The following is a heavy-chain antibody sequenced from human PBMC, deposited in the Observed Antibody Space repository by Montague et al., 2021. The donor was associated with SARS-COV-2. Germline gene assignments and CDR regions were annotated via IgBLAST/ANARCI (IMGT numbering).Heavy chain of an antibody. J-gene: IGHJ6*02. V-gene: IGHV2-70*01. CDR1: GFSLSTSGMC. D-gene: IGHD3-10*01. CDR2: IDWDDDK. Sequence: PALVKPTQTLTLTCTFSGFSLSTSGMCVSWIRQPPGKALEWLALIDWDDDKYYSTSLKTRLTISKDTSKNQVVLTMTNMDPVDTATYYCARIPRAGITFYSDDGMDVWGQGTTVTVSS. CDR3: ARIPRAGITFYSDDGMDV.